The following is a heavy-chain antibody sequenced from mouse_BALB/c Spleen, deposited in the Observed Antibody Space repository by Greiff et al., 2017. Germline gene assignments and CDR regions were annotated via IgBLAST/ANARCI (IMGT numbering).Heavy chain of an antibody. Sequence: VQLKQSGPELVKPGASVKVSCKASGYAFTSYNMYWVKQSHGKSLEWIGYIDPYNGGTSYNQKFKGKASITADTSSNTAYLQLSSLTSEDTAVYYCARRGGYYGLRAMDYWGQGTSVTVSS. CDR1: GYAFTSYN. CDR3: ARRGGYYGLRAMDY. V-gene: IGHV1S135*01. CDR2: IDPYNGGT. D-gene: IGHD1-1*01. J-gene: IGHJ4*01.